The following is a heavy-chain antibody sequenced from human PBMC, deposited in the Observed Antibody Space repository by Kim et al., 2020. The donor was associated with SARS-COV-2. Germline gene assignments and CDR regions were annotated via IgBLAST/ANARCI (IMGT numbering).Heavy chain of an antibody. J-gene: IGHJ6*03. V-gene: IGHV1-18*01. CDR1: GYTFTSYG. Sequence: ASVKVSCKASGYTFTSYGISWVRQAPGQGLEWMGWISAYNGNTNYAQKLQGRVTMTTDTSTSTAYMELRSLRSDDTAVYYCARSPPLVLGFLEWLLPPAFEYYYYYMDVWGKRTTVTVSS. CDR2: ISAYNGNT. CDR3: ARSPPLVLGFLEWLLPPAFEYYYYYMDV. D-gene: IGHD3-3*01.